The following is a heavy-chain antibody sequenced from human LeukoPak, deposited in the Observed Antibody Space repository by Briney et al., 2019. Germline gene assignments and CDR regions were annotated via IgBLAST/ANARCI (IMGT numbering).Heavy chain of an antibody. CDR1: GGSFSGYY. CDR2: INHSGST. D-gene: IGHD3-3*01. Sequence: SETLSLTCAVYGGSFSGYYWSWIRQPPGKGLEWIGEINHSGSTNYNPSLKSRVTISVDTSKNQFSLKLSSVTAADTAVYYCARGRDSIFGVVIFRVVTAIRAEYWFDPWGQGTLVTVSS. V-gene: IGHV4-34*01. J-gene: IGHJ5*02. CDR3: ARGRDSIFGVVIFRVVTAIRAEYWFDP.